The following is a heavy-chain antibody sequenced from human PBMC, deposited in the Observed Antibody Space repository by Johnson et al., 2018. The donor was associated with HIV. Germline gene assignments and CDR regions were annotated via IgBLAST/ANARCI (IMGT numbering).Heavy chain of an antibody. Sequence: QVQLVESGGGVVQPGRSLRLSCAASGFTFSSYAMHWVRQAPGKGLEWVAVISYDGSNKYYADSVKGRFTISRDNSKNTLYLQMNSLRAEDTAVYYCARDTKSGSYLEGTGAFDIWGQGTMVTVSS. J-gene: IGHJ3*02. CDR2: ISYDGSNK. D-gene: IGHD3-10*01. CDR1: GFTFSSYA. V-gene: IGHV3-30*04. CDR3: ARDTKSGSYLEGTGAFDI.